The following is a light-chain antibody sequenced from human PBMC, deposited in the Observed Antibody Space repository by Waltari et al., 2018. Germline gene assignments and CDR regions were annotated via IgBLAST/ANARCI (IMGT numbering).Light chain of an antibody. V-gene: IGLV3-21*04. CDR3: QVSDSTTDLVI. Sequence: SYVLTQPPSVSVAPGETSRITCGGDNIGGYSVHWYQQKPGQAPVLVLYYDNDRPSAMPERFSDSNFGNTATLTISRVEAGDEADYYCQVSDSTTDLVIFGGGTKLTVL. CDR2: YDN. CDR1: NIGGYS. J-gene: IGLJ2*01.